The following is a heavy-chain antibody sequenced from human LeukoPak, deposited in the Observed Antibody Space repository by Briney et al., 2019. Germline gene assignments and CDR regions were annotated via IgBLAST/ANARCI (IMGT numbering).Heavy chain of an antibody. CDR1: GGSFTGYY. J-gene: IGHJ4*02. D-gene: IGHD6-13*01. V-gene: IGHV4-59*01. CDR3: ARGPIDSSSWYHDY. Sequence: SETLSLTCAVYGGSFTGYYWSWIRQPPGKGLEWIGYIYSIGSTNYNPSLKSRVTISVDTSKNQFSLKLSSVTAADTAVYYCARGPIDSSSWYHDYWGQGTLVTVSS. CDR2: IYSIGST.